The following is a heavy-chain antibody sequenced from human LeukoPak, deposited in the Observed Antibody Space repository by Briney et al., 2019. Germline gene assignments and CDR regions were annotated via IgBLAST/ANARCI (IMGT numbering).Heavy chain of an antibody. Sequence: PSETLSLTWAVYGGSFSGYYWSWIRQPPGKGLEWNGEINHSGSTNYNPSLKSRVTISVDTSKNQSSLKLSSVTAADTAVYYCARPELEQGAFDIWGQGTMVTVSS. V-gene: IGHV4-34*01. J-gene: IGHJ3*02. CDR1: GGSFSGYY. CDR3: ARPELEQGAFDI. D-gene: IGHD1/OR15-1a*01. CDR2: INHSGST.